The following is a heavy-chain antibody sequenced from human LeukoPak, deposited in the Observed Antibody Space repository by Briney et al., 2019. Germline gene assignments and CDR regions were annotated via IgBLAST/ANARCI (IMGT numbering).Heavy chain of an antibody. D-gene: IGHD7-27*01. CDR2: ISYDGSNK. J-gene: IGHJ4*02. CDR3: TKAQPPRHELGNFYFDY. V-gene: IGHV3-30*18. CDR1: GFTFSSYG. Sequence: PGGSLRLSCAASGFTFSSYGMHWVRQAPGKGLEWVAVISYDGSNKYYADSVKGRFTISRDNSKNTLYLQMNSLRSEDTAVYYCTKAQPPRHELGNFYFDYWGQGTLVTVSS.